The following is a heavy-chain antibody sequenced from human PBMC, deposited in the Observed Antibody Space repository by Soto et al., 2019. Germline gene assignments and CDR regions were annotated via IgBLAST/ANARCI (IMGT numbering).Heavy chain of an antibody. D-gene: IGHD3-10*01. CDR2: IHSDGTAT. V-gene: IGHV3-74*01. Sequence: EVQLVESGGNLVQPGGSLRLSCAASGFTFSGYWMHWVRQAPGKGLVWVSRIHSDGTATTYADSVKGRFTISRDNAKNMVYLQMNSLRVEETALYFCARGGIGSFDSWGQGTRVTVSS. J-gene: IGHJ4*02. CDR1: GFTFSGYW. CDR3: ARGGIGSFDS.